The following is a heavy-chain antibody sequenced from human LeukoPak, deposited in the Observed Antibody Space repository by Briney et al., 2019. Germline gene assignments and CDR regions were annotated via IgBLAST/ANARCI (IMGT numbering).Heavy chain of an antibody. D-gene: IGHD6-19*01. V-gene: IGHV4-61*02. Sequence: SQTLSLTCTVSGASISSGSYYWNWIRQPAGKGLEWIGRIFASGSTNYNPSLKSRVTISLDTSKNQFSLKLSSVTAADTAVYYCATSGWYLLPGVYWGQGTLVTVSS. CDR2: IFASGST. CDR3: ATSGWYLLPGVY. CDR1: GASISSGSYY. J-gene: IGHJ4*02.